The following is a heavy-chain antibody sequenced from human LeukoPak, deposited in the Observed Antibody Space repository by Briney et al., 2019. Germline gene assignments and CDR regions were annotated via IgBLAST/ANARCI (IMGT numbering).Heavy chain of an antibody. CDR2: IYITGIT. D-gene: IGHD4-17*01. V-gene: IGHV4-4*07. Sequence: SETLSLTCTVFGGSISSYYWNWIRQPAGKGLEWIGRIYITGITSYNPSLKSRLIMSVDTSKNQFSLKLNSVTAADTAVYYCARESNEIYGDDGNYMDVWGKGTTVTVSS. CDR3: ARESNEIYGDDGNYMDV. CDR1: GGSISSYY. J-gene: IGHJ6*03.